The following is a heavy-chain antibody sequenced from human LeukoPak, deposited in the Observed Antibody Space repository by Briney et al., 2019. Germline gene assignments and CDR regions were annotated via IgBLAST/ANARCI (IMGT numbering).Heavy chain of an antibody. CDR1: GYSFTRYG. CDR2: ISPYSGGT. V-gene: IGHV1-2*02. Sequence: ASVKVSCKASGYSFTRYGISWVRQAPGQALEWMGWISPYSGGTNYAQRFQGRVTMTRDTSMSTAYMELSRLRSDDTAVYYCASSSGWAHDAFDIWGQGTMVTVSS. J-gene: IGHJ3*02. D-gene: IGHD6-19*01. CDR3: ASSSGWAHDAFDI.